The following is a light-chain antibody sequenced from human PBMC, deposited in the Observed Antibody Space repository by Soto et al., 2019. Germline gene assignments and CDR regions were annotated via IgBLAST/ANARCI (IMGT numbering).Light chain of an antibody. CDR3: QQYGNSPRT. CDR1: QSVSSSY. J-gene: IGKJ1*01. CDR2: GAS. V-gene: IGKV3-20*01. Sequence: EIVLTQSPGTLSLSPGERATLSCRASQSVSSSYLACYQQKPGQAPRLLIYGASSRATGIPDRFSVIVSGTDFTLTISRLEHEDFSVYYCQQYGNSPRTFGQGTKVEIK.